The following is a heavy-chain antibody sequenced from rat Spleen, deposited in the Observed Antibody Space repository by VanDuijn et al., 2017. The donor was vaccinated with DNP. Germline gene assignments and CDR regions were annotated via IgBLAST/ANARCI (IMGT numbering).Heavy chain of an antibody. D-gene: IGHD1-2*01. CDR2: ISYEGSNT. Sequence: EVQLVESGGGLVQPGRSLKLSCAASGFTFSDYYMAWVRQAPTKGLEWVASISYEGSNTYCGDSVKGRFTISRDNAKSTLYLQMDSLRSEDTATYYFARYSLIKRMWDYWGQGVTVTVSS. CDR1: GFTFSDYY. CDR3: ARYSLIKRMWDY. J-gene: IGHJ2*01. V-gene: IGHV5-22*01.